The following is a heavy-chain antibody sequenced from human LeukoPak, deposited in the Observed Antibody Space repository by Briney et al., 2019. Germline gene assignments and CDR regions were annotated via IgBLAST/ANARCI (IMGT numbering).Heavy chain of an antibody. D-gene: IGHD2-15*01. CDR1: GFTFSSYS. V-gene: IGHV3-21*01. CDR2: ISSSSSYI. Sequence: GGSLRLSCAASGFTFSSYSMNWVRQAPGKGLEWVSSISSSSSYIYYADSVEGRFTISRDNAKNSLYLQMNSLRAEDTAVYYCARKSIVVVVAATTWSMDVWGQGTTVTVSS. CDR3: ARKSIVVVVAATTWSMDV. J-gene: IGHJ6*02.